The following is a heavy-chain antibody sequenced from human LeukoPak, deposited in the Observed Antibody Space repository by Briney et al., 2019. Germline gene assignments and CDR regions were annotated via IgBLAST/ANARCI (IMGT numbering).Heavy chain of an antibody. CDR2: INHSGST. V-gene: IGHV4-34*01. D-gene: IGHD2-15*01. CDR1: GGSFSGYY. J-gene: IGHJ6*03. CDR3: ARHVRHCSGGSCYYYYYYMDV. Sequence: SETLSLTCAVYGGSFSGYYWSWIRQPPGKGLEWIGEINHSGSTNYNPSLKSRVTISVDTSKNQFSLKLSSVTAADTAVYYCARHVRHCSGGSCYYYYYYMDVWGKGTTVTVSS.